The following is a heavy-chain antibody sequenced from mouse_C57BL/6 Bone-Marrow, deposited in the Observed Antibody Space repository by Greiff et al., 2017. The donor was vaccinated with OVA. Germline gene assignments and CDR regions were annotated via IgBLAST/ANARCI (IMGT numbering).Heavy chain of an antibody. Sequence: EVMLVESGGDLVKPGGSLKLSCAASGFTFSSYGMSWVRQTPDKRLEWVATISSGGSYTYYPASVKGRFTISRDNAKNTLYLQMSSLKSEDTAMYYCARHKTVVAPYYAMDYWGQGTSVTVSS. CDR1: GFTFSSYG. D-gene: IGHD1-1*01. J-gene: IGHJ4*01. CDR3: ARHKTVVAPYYAMDY. V-gene: IGHV5-6*01. CDR2: ISSGGSYT.